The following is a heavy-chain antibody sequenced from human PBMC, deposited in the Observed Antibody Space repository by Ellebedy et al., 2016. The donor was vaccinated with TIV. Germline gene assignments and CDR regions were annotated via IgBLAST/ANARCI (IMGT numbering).Heavy chain of an antibody. J-gene: IGHJ4*02. V-gene: IGHV3-23*01. CDR2: LTTGGVT. CDR1: GFTFSTYA. D-gene: IGHD3-10*01. CDR3: AKDSGRSGWISDY. Sequence: GESLKISCVVSGFTFSTYAMRWFRQAPGKGLEWVSALTTGGVTFYADSVKGRFTISRDSSTNTLYLQMNSLRVEDTAIYFCAKDSGRSGWISDYWGQGTLVTVSS.